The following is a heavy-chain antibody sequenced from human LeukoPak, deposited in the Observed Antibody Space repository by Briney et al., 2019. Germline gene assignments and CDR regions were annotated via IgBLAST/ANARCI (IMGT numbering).Heavy chain of an antibody. V-gene: IGHV3-74*01. D-gene: IGHD1-26*01. CDR1: GFTFSSYW. J-gene: IGHJ4*02. CDR2: INSEGSST. Sequence: GPLRLSCAASGFTFSSYWIHWVRQPPGKGLVWVSRINSEGSSTSYEDSVKGRFTIRRDNAKDTLYLQMNSLRAEDPAVYYCARAHSGSYYYFDYWGQGTLVTVSS. CDR3: ARAHSGSYYYFDY.